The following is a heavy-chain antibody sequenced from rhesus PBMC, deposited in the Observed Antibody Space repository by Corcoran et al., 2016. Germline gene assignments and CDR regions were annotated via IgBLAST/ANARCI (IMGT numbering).Heavy chain of an antibody. CDR1: GGSISSNY. D-gene: IGHD6-13*01. CDR2: ITGSGSST. Sequence: QVQLQESGPGLVKPLETLSLTCAVSGGSISSNYWSWFRQPPGKGLEWIGYITGSGSSTNYNPSLQSRVTLSVDTSKNQFSLKLSAVTAADTAVYYCAREAVAAGAFDYWGQGVLVTVSS. J-gene: IGHJ4*01. CDR3: AREAVAAGAFDY. V-gene: IGHV4S11*01.